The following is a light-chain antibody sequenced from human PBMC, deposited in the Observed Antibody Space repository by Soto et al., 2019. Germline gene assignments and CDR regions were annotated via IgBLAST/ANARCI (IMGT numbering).Light chain of an antibody. CDR1: RSVGSY. J-gene: IGKJ3*01. CDR2: DAY. CDR3: QQRSNWPLVT. Sequence: EIVLTQSPATLSLSPGERATLSCRASRSVGSYLAWYQQRPGQAPRLLIYDAYYRATGIPARFSGSGSGTDFTLTISSLEPEDFAVYYCQQRSNWPLVTFGPGTKVDIK. V-gene: IGKV3-11*01.